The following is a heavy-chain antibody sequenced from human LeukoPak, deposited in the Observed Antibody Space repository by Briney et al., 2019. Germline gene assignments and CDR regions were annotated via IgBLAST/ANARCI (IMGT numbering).Heavy chain of an antibody. CDR2: IYYSGST. Sequence: SETLSLTCTVSGGSISSSSYYWGWIRQPPGKGLEWIGSIYYSGSTYYNPSLKSRVTISVDTSRNQFSLKLGSVTAADTAVYYCARDQGYYDSSGFSPLYWFDPWGQGTLVTVSS. D-gene: IGHD3-22*01. J-gene: IGHJ5*02. V-gene: IGHV4-39*07. CDR3: ARDQGYYDSSGFSPLYWFDP. CDR1: GGSISSSSYY.